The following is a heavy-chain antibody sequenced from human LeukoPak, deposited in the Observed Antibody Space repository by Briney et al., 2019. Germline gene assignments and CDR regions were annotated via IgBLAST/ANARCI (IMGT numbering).Heavy chain of an antibody. Sequence: SVKVSCKASGGTFSSYAISWVRQAPGQGLEWMGGIIPIFGTANYAQKFQGRVTITADESTSTAYMELSSLRSEDTAVYYCVTVRVGATAIDYWGQGTLVTVSS. CDR2: IIPIFGTA. J-gene: IGHJ4*02. CDR3: VTVRVGATAIDY. V-gene: IGHV1-69*13. D-gene: IGHD1-26*01. CDR1: GGTFSSYA.